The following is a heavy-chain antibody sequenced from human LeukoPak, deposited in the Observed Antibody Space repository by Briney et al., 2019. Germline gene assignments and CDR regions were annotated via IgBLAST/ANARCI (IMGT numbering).Heavy chain of an antibody. V-gene: IGHV3-48*03. J-gene: IGHJ5*02. D-gene: IGHD6-13*01. CDR3: ARGTYRIVAAGTSWFDP. CDR1: GFTFSSYE. CDR2: ISSSGTNM. Sequence: GGSQRLSCAASGFTFSSYEMNWVRQPPGKGLEWVSYISSSGTNMYYADSVKGRFTISRDNAKNSLYLQMNSLRAEDTAVYYCARGTYRIVAAGTSWFDPWGQGTLVTVSS.